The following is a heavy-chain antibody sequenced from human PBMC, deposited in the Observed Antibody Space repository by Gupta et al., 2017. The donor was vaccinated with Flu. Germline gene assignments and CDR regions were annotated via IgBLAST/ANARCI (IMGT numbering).Heavy chain of an antibody. CDR3: ARQAHYYDSAGYFGTSWFDP. CDR1: GGSISGQY. J-gene: IGHJ5*02. V-gene: IGHV4-59*11. CDR2: IYYTGTT. Sequence: QVQLQESGPGLVKPSETLSLTCAVSGGSISGQYWTWIRQSPGKGLEWIGYIYYTGTTSYNPSLESRVTISLDTSTNHFSLRLRSVTAADTAVYYCARQAHYYDSAGYFGTSWFDPWGQGTLVTVSS. D-gene: IGHD3-22*01.